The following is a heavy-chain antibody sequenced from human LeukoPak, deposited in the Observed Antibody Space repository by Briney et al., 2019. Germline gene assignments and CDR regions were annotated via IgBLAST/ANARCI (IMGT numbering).Heavy chain of an antibody. J-gene: IGHJ6*04. CDR3: ARPMVRGGSYYYGMDV. V-gene: IGHV4-34*01. Sequence: PSETLSLTCAVYGGSFSGYYWSWIRQPPGKGLEWIGEINHSGSTNYNPSLKSRVTISVDTSKNQFSLKLSSVTAADTAVYYCARPMVRGGSYYYGMDVWGKGTTVTVSS. D-gene: IGHD3-10*01. CDR2: INHSGST. CDR1: GGSFSGYY.